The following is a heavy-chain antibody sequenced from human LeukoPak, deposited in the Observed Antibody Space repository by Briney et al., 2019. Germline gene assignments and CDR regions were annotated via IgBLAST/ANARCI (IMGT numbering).Heavy chain of an antibody. Sequence: GGSLRLSCAASGFTVSSNYMSWVRQAPGKGLEWVSVIYSGGNTYYADSVKGRFTISRGNSKNMLYLQMNSLRAEDTAVYYCARRGSSSWYLDYWGQGTLVTVSS. J-gene: IGHJ4*02. CDR3: ARRGSSSWYLDY. D-gene: IGHD6-13*01. CDR2: IYSGGNT. V-gene: IGHV3-53*01. CDR1: GFTVSSNY.